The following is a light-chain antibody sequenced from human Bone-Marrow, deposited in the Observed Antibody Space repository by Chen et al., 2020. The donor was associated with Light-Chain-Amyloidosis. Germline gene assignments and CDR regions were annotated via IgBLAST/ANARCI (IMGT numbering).Light chain of an antibody. CDR2: DDS. Sequence: SYVLTQPSSVSVAPGHTATLACGVNNIGSTSVHWYQQTPGQAPLLVVYDDSARPSGIPERLSGSNSGNTATLTISRVEAGDEADYYCQVWDRSSDRPVFGGGTKLTVL. CDR3: QVWDRSSDRPV. CDR1: NIGSTS. J-gene: IGLJ3*02. V-gene: IGLV3-21*02.